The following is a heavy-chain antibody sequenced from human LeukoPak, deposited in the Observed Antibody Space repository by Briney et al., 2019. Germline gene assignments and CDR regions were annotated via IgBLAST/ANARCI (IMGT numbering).Heavy chain of an antibody. CDR3: AREGSSGWYISYYYYMDV. Sequence: GGSLRLSCEASGFSFPYGMSWVRQAPGKGLEWVSSISSSSSYIYYADSVKGRFTISRDNAKNSLYLQMNSLRAEDTAVYYCAREGSSGWYISYYYYMDVWGKGTTVTVSS. D-gene: IGHD6-19*01. CDR1: GFSFPYG. J-gene: IGHJ6*03. CDR2: ISSSSSYI. V-gene: IGHV3-21*01.